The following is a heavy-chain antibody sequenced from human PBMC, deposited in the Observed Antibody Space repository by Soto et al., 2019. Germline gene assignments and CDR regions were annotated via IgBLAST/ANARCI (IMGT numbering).Heavy chain of an antibody. V-gene: IGHV4-59*11. CDR2: IYYSGST. CDR3: ARVAGDFWSAPGAYYYYYMDV. CDR1: WGSISNQY. D-gene: IGHD3-3*01. Sequence: PSETLSLPCTCFWGSISNQYLIRDLQPPGKGLGWIGYIYYSGSTNYNPSLKSRVTISVDTSKNQFSLKLSSVTAADTAVYYCARVAGDFWSAPGAYYYYYMDVWGKGTTVTVSS. J-gene: IGHJ6*03.